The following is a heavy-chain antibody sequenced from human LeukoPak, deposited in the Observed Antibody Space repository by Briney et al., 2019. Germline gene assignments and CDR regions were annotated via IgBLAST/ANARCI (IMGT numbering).Heavy chain of an antibody. D-gene: IGHD3-3*01. CDR1: GGSISSYY. CDR3: ARHVNHGFWNY. CDR2: IYYSGST. J-gene: IGHJ4*02. Sequence: SETLSLTCTVSGGSISSYYWSWIRQPPGKGLEWIGYIYYSGSTNYNPSLKSRVTISVDTSKNQFSLKLSSVTAADTAVYYCARHVNHGFWNYWGQGTLVTVSS. V-gene: IGHV4-59*08.